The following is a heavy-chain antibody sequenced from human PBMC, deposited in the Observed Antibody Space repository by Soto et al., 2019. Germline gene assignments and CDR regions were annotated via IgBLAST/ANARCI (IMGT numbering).Heavy chain of an antibody. J-gene: IGHJ4*02. CDR2: IIAYYGNT. Sequence: GASVKVSCKASGGTFSSYAISWVRQAPGQGLEWMGGIIAYYGNTNYAQKLQGRVTMTTDTSTSTAYMELRSLRSDDTAVYYCARDEYSSSTLFDYWGQGTLVTVS. D-gene: IGHD6-6*01. V-gene: IGHV1-18*01. CDR3: ARDEYSSSTLFDY. CDR1: GGTFSSYA.